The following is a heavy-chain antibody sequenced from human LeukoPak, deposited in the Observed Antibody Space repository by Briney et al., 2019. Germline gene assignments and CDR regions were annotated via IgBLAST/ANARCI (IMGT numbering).Heavy chain of an antibody. Sequence: ASVKVSCKASGYTFTGYYMHWVRQAPGQGLEWMGGIIPIFGTANYAQKFQGRVTITADESTSTAYMELSSLRSEDTAVYYCARRDSSSWYRDYWGQGTLVTVSS. CDR2: IIPIFGTA. V-gene: IGHV1-69*13. CDR1: GYTFTGYY. J-gene: IGHJ4*02. CDR3: ARRDSSSWYRDY. D-gene: IGHD6-13*01.